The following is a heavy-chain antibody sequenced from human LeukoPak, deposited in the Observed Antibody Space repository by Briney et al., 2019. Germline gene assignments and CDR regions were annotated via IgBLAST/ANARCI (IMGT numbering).Heavy chain of an antibody. V-gene: IGHV1-18*01. CDR1: GYTFTRYG. Sequence: ASVKVSCKASGYTFTRYGISWVRQAPGQGLEWMGWISAYNGNTNYAQKLQGRVTMTTETSTSTAYMELRSLRSDGTAVYYCARKYDFWSGYNGMDVWGQGTTVTVSS. CDR3: ARKYDFWSGYNGMDV. J-gene: IGHJ6*02. D-gene: IGHD3-3*01. CDR2: ISAYNGNT.